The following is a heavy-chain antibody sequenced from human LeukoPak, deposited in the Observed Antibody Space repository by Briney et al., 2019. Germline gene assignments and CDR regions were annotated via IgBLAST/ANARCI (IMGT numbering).Heavy chain of an antibody. CDR2: ISGSGGRT. J-gene: IGHJ5*02. V-gene: IGHV3-23*01. Sequence: GGSLRLSCAASGFTFSIYAMTWVRQAPGKGLEWVSAISGSGGRTYYGDSVKGRFTISRDNSKNTLYLQMNSLRAEDTAVYYCAKKLIAAAGNWFDPWGQGTLVTVSS. CDR3: AKKLIAAAGNWFDP. CDR1: GFTFSIYA. D-gene: IGHD6-13*01.